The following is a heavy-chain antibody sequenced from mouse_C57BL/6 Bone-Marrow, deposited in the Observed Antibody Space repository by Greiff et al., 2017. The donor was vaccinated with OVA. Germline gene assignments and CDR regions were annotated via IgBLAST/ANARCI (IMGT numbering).Heavy chain of an antibody. V-gene: IGHV1-50*01. Sequence: QVQLQQSGAELVKPGASVKLSCKASGYTFTSYWMQWVKQRPGQGLEWIGEIDPSDSYTNYNQKFKGKATLTVDTPSSTAYMQLSSLTSEDSAVYYCARAWYFDVWGTGTTVTVSS. J-gene: IGHJ1*03. CDR2: IDPSDSYT. CDR1: GYTFTSYW. CDR3: ARAWYFDV.